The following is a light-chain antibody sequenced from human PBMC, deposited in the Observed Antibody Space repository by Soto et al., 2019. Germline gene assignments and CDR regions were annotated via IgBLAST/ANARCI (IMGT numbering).Light chain of an antibody. CDR2: GAS. J-gene: IGKJ1*01. CDR3: QQYRSWPRT. CDR1: QSFNSIY. Sequence: EIVFTESPCTVSLSPGERATLSCRASQSFNSIYLAWYQQKPGQAPRLLIYGASTRATDMPGTFSGRGSGTEFTLTISSLRPEDFAVYYCQQYRSWPRTFGQGTKVDIK. V-gene: IGKV3-20*01.